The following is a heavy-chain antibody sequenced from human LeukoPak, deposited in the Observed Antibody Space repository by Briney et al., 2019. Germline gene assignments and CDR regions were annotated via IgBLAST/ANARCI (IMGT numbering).Heavy chain of an antibody. CDR3: ARGGVLAISY. J-gene: IGHJ4*02. CDR1: GFSFSIYS. V-gene: IGHV3-7*05. CDR2: IRQDGRER. D-gene: IGHD2/OR15-2a*01. Sequence: GGSLRLSCAASGFSFSIYSMTWVPQAPGKGLEWVANIRQDGRERHYLDSVKGRFTISRDNAKNSVYLQLNGLRAEDTAVYYCARGGVLAISYWGQGTLVTVSS.